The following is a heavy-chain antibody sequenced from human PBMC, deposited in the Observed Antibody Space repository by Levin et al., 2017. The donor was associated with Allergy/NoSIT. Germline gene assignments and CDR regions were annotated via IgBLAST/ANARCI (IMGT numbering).Heavy chain of an antibody. CDR3: ARLSLKTMKHAFDS. J-gene: IGHJ3*02. V-gene: IGHV4-30-2*01. CDR1: GGSISSGGYS. Sequence: SETLSLTCAVSGGSISSGGYSWSWIRQPPGKGLEWIGYIYHSGSTYYNPSLKSRVTISVDRSKNQFSLKLSSVTAADTAVYYCARLSLKTMKHAFDSWGQGTMVTVSS. D-gene: IGHD3-22*01. CDR2: IYHSGST.